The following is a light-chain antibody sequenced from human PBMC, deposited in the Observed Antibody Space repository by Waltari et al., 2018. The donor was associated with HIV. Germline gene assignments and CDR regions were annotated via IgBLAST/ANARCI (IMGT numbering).Light chain of an antibody. Sequence: DIQMTQFPSSLSASVGDRVTVSCRANQTISKFLNWYQYKAGEAPNLLISSASNLHGGVPSRFGGGGSGTDFALTITTLQPEDFAVYYCQQTHSAPWTFGQGT. CDR2: SAS. V-gene: IGKV1-39*01. CDR3: QQTHSAPWT. J-gene: IGKJ1*01. CDR1: QTISKF.